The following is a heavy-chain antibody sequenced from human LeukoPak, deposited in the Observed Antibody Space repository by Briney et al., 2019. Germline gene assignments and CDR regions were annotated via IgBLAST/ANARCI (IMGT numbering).Heavy chain of an antibody. Sequence: GASVKVSCKASGGTFSSYAISWVRQARGQGLEWMGGIIPIFGTANNGQKFQGRVTITTDESTSTAYMELSSLRSEDTAVYYCARLRGSGSYYMYYYDSSGYYYGDWFDPWGQGTLVTVSS. J-gene: IGHJ5*02. CDR1: GGTFSSYA. CDR2: IIPIFGTA. V-gene: IGHV1-69*05. D-gene: IGHD3-22*01. CDR3: ARLRGSGSYYMYYYDSSGYYYGDWFDP.